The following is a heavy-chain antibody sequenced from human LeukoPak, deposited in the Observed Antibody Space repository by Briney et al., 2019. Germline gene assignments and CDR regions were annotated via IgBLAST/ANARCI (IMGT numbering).Heavy chain of an antibody. D-gene: IGHD1-14*01. Sequence: PGGSLRLSCVASGFTFNMYWMHWVRQAPGKGLVWVSRIQSDGSSPDYADSVKGRFTISRDNAKNTLYLQMNSLRVEDTALYYCARAGGIDYWGQGALVTVSS. J-gene: IGHJ4*02. CDR2: IQSDGSSP. V-gene: IGHV3-74*01. CDR1: GFTFNMYW. CDR3: ARAGGIDY.